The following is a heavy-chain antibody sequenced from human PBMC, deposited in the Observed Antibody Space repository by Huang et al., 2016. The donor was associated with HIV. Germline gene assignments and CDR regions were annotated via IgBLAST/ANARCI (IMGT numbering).Heavy chain of an antibody. CDR1: GVSFSDYA. Sequence: QAQLVQSGAAVMKPGSSVRVSCKASGVSFSDYAFSWVRRAPGQGLDWMGATIPRFGLTNYSQRLQGRVTISADKSSNTVYLELTSLRSGDTAVYYCAREGQNWLGKPFGALAFWGQGTEVIVSS. CDR3: AREGQNWLGKPFGALAF. CDR2: TIPRFGLT. J-gene: IGHJ4*03. V-gene: IGHV1-69*10. D-gene: IGHD3-16*01.